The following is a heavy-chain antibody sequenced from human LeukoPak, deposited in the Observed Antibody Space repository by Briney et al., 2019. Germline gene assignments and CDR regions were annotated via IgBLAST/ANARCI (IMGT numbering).Heavy chain of an antibody. CDR3: ASPVTTGRPLRFLEWLDFDY. CDR1: GGTFSSYA. Sequence: SVKVSCKASGGTFSSYAISWVRQAPGQGLEWMGGIIPILGTANYAQKFQGRVTITADESTSTAYMELSSLRSEDTAVYYCASPVTTGRPLRFLEWLDFDYWGQGTLVTVSS. CDR2: IIPILGTA. V-gene: IGHV1-69*13. J-gene: IGHJ4*02. D-gene: IGHD3-3*01.